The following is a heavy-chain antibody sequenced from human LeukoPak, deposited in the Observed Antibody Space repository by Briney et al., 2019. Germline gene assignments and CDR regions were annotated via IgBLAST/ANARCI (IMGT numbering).Heavy chain of an antibody. Sequence: PGGSLRLSCAASGFIFSSYGMHWVRQAPGKGLEWVAFIRYDGSNKYYADSVKGRFTISRDNSKNTLYLQMNSLRAEDTAVYYCARDGGYIEGYYYYYMDVWGKGTTVTVSS. V-gene: IGHV3-30*02. CDR1: GFIFSSYG. CDR2: IRYDGSNK. J-gene: IGHJ6*03. D-gene: IGHD1-26*01. CDR3: ARDGGYIEGYYYYYMDV.